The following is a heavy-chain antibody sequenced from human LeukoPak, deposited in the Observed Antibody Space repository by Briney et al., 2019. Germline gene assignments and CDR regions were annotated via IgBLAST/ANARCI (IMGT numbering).Heavy chain of an antibody. CDR1: GFTFSSYA. D-gene: IGHD2-2*01. Sequence: PGGSLRLSCAASGFTFSSYAMHWVRQAPGKGLEWVAVISYDGSNKYYADSVKGRFTISRDNSKNTLYLQMNSLRAEDTAVYYCAKGAWCSSTSCLINYFDYWGQGTLVTVSS. CDR2: ISYDGSNK. V-gene: IGHV3-30-3*01. J-gene: IGHJ4*02. CDR3: AKGAWCSSTSCLINYFDY.